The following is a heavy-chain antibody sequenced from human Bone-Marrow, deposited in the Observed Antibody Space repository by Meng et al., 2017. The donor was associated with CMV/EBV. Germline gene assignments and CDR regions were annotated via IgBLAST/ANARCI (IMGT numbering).Heavy chain of an antibody. V-gene: IGHV4-59*12. J-gene: IGHJ6*02. Sequence: SETLSLTCTVSGGSISSYYWSWIRQPPGKGLEWIGYIYYSWSTNYNPSLKSRVTISVDTSKNQFSLKLSPVTAADTAVYYCARAPQHGYSSYYYYGMDVCGQGTTATFSS. CDR3: ARAPQHGYSSYYYYGMDV. CDR2: IYYSWST. CDR1: GGSISSYY. D-gene: IGHD6-13*01.